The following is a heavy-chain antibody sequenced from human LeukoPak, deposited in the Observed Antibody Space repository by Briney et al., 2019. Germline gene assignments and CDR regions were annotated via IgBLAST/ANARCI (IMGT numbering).Heavy chain of an antibody. J-gene: IGHJ6*02. D-gene: IGHD3-3*01. CDR3: ANPENYDFWSGYFSPGNYYYGMDV. CDR2: ISGSGGST. CDR1: GFTFSSYA. Sequence: GGSLRLSCAASGFTFSSYAMSWVRQAPGKGLEWVSAISGSGGSTYYADSVKGRFTISRDNSKNTLYLQMNSLRAVDTAVYYCANPENYDFWSGYFSPGNYYYGMDVWGQGTTVTDSS. V-gene: IGHV3-23*01.